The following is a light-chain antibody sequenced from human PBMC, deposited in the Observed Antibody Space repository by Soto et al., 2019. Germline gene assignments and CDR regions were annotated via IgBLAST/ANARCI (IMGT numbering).Light chain of an antibody. Sequence: QSVLTQPPSASGTPGQRVTISCSGSSSNIGSNYVYWYQQVPGTAPKLLIYRNNQRPSGVPDRFSGSKSGTSASLAISGLRSEDEAGYYCAGWDDSLSGPVVFGGGTKLTVL. CDR1: SSNIGSNY. CDR2: RNN. J-gene: IGLJ2*01. V-gene: IGLV1-47*01. CDR3: AGWDDSLSGPVV.